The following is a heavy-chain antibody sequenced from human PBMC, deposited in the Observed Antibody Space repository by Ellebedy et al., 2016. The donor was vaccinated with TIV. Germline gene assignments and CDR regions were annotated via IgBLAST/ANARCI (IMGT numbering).Heavy chain of an antibody. Sequence: GESLKISCVGSGFTFSNYNMNWVRQSPGKGLEWVSSIRSTGSDKYYAESVKGRFTISRDNSKNPLYLQMNSLRAEDTAVYYCARGSGSGYYYSPLDYWGQGTLVTVSS. CDR2: IRSTGSDK. V-gene: IGHV3-21*01. J-gene: IGHJ4*02. CDR1: GFTFSNYN. D-gene: IGHD3-22*01. CDR3: ARGSGSGYYYSPLDY.